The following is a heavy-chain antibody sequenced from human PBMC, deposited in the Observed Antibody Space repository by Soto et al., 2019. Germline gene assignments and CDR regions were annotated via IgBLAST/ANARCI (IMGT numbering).Heavy chain of an antibody. CDR1: GDSISSYY. J-gene: IGHJ4*02. CDR2: LYYGRSA. CDR3: ALRSMAVVPEY. D-gene: IGHD3-22*01. Sequence: QVQLQESGPGLVKPSETLSLTCAVSGDSISSYYCMWIRQPPGKGLESIGYLYYGRSANYNPSLKSRVPLSVDTSTNQCSLTPSSMTAADTAVYYCALRSMAVVPEYWGQGTLVTVSS. V-gene: IGHV4-59*01.